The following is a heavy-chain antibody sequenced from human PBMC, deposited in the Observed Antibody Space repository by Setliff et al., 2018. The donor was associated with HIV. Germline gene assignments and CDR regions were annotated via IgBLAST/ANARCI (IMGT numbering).Heavy chain of an antibody. D-gene: IGHD4-17*01. Sequence: PSETLSLTCAVYGGSFSGYCWGWIRQPPGKGLEWIGSIYHSGSTYYNPSLKSRVTISVDTSKNQFSLNLSSVTAADTAVYYCWLTTVVTPDGELVDYWGQGTLVTVSS. CDR2: IYHSGST. CDR3: WLTTVVTPDGELVDY. CDR1: GGSFSGYC. V-gene: IGHV4-38-2*01. J-gene: IGHJ4*02.